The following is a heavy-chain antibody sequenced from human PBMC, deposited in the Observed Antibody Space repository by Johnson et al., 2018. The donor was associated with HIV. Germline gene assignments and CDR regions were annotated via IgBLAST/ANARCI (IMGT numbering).Heavy chain of an antibody. D-gene: IGHD5-24*01. CDR2: INWRGGST. V-gene: IGHV3-20*04. CDR1: GFTFDDYG. CDR3: AKDGRDDLRAFDI. J-gene: IGHJ3*02. Sequence: VQLVESGGRVVRPGGSLRLSCAASGFTFDDYGMSWVRQAPGKGLEWVCGINWRGGSTGYADSVKGRFTISRDNSKNTLYLQMNGLGPEDTAVYYCAKDGRDDLRAFDIWGQGTMVTVSS.